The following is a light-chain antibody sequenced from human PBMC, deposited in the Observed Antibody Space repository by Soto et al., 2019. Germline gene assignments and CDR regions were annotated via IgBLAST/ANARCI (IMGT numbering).Light chain of an antibody. J-gene: IGKJ2*02. CDR3: QPYTRPCT. CDR1: HSIDTW. Sequence: DVQMTQSPSTLSASVGDTVTITCRASHSIDTWLAWYQQKPGKAPNLLIYKASILESGVPSRFSGSGSGTEFTLTITSLQPDDFATYYCQPYTRPCTFGQGNKVEI. V-gene: IGKV1-5*03. CDR2: KAS.